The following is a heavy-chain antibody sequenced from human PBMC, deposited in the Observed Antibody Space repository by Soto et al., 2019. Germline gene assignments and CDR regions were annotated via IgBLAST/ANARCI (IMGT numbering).Heavy chain of an antibody. CDR2: IYYSGST. CDR3: ARAVPYYYYGMDV. J-gene: IGHJ6*02. Sequence: PSETLSLTCTVSGGSISSYYWSWIRQPPGKGLEWIGYIYYSGSTNYNPSLKSRVTISVDTSKNQFSLKLSSVTAADTAVYYCARAVPYYYYGMDVWGQGTQVTVS. CDR1: GGSISSYY. V-gene: IGHV4-59*01.